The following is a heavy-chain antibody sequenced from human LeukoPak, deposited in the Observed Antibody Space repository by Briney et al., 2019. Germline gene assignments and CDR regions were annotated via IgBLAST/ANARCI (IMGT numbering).Heavy chain of an antibody. CDR3: AKTSTITNFPWENWFDS. CDR2: INPNSGGT. Sequence: ASVKVSCKASGYTFTGYYMHWVRQAPGQGLEWMGWINPNSGGTNYAQKFQGRVTMTRDTSISTAYMELSRLRSDDTAVYYCAKTSTITNFPWENWFDSWGQGTLVTVSS. V-gene: IGHV1-2*02. CDR1: GYTFTGYY. J-gene: IGHJ5*01. D-gene: IGHD3-3*01.